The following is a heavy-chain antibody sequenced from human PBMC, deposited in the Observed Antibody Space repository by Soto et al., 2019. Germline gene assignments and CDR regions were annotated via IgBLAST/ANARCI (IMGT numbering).Heavy chain of an antibody. Sequence: QITLKESGPTRVKPTQTLTLTCTFSGFSLSTNGVGLGWIRQSPGKALERLALIYWDDDKRYSPSLKSRLTITTDPSKPQLVLTMPNMDPVATATYSCAHSAVLHCHLNGGYFAFWGQRALVTLSS. D-gene: IGHD1-1*01. CDR1: GFSLSTNGVG. J-gene: IGHJ4*02. V-gene: IGHV2-5*02. CDR3: AHSAVLHCHLNGGYFAF. CDR2: IYWDDDK.